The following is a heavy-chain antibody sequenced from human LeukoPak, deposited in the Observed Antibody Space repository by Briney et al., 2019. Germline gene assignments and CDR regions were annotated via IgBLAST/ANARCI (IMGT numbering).Heavy chain of an antibody. V-gene: IGHV3-9*01. D-gene: IGHD6-19*01. Sequence: PGGSLRLSCAVSGFTFDDYAMHWVRQAPGKGLEWVSGISWNSGSIGYADSVKGRFTISRDNAKNSLYLQMNSLRAEDTALYYCAKDRHSSGWLFGGQGTLVTVSS. CDR1: GFTFDDYA. CDR2: ISWNSGSI. J-gene: IGHJ4*02. CDR3: AKDRHSSGWLF.